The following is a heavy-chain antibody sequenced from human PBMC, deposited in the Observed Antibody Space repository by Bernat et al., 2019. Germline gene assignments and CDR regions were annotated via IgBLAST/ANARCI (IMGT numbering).Heavy chain of an antibody. CDR2: IWYDGSNK. CDR1: GFTFSSYG. J-gene: IGHJ6*02. V-gene: IGHV3-33*01. CDR3: ARSLLDYYGMDV. Sequence: QVQLVESGGGVVQPGRSLRLSCAASGFTFSSYGMHWVRQAPGKGLEWVAVIWYDGSNKCYADSVKGRFTISRDNSKNTLYLQMNSLRAEDTAVYYCARSLLDYYGMDVWGQGTTVTVSS.